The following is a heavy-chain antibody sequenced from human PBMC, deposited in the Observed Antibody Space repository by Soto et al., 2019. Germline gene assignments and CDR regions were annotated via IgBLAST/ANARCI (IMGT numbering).Heavy chain of an antibody. Sequence: PSETLSLTCAVYGGSFSGYYWSWIRQPPGKGLEWIGEINHSGSTNYNPSLKSRVTISVDTSKNQFSLKLSSVTAADTAVYYCATGNYGDLRYFDYWGQGTLVT. CDR2: INHSGST. V-gene: IGHV4-34*01. D-gene: IGHD4-17*01. J-gene: IGHJ4*02. CDR3: ATGNYGDLRYFDY. CDR1: GGSFSGYY.